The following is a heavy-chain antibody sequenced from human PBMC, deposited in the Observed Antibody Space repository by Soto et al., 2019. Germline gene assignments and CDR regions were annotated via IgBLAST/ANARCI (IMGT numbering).Heavy chain of an antibody. CDR3: VKERSLAAPDLYYLDY. V-gene: IGHV3-64D*06. J-gene: IGHJ4*02. CDR2: IISNGGTT. D-gene: IGHD3-16*02. Sequence: SLRLAGSASGFTFSNYGMHWVRQAPGKGLEFVSAIISNGGTTYYADSVRGRFTIYRDNPKNTLYLQMSSLRADDTAIYYCVKERSLAAPDLYYLDYCGQG. CDR1: GFTFSNYG.